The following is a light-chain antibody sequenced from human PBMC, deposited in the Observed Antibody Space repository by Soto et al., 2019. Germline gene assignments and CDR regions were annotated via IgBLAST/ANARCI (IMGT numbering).Light chain of an antibody. CDR1: QGISSY. V-gene: IGKV1-9*01. Sequence: IQMTQSPSSLSASVGDRVTITCRASQGISSYLAWYQQYPGKAPKLLIYAASTLQSGVPSRFSGSGSGTEFTLTISSLQPEDFATYYFQQLNGYFFGPGTKVDIK. J-gene: IGKJ3*01. CDR2: AAS. CDR3: QQLNGYF.